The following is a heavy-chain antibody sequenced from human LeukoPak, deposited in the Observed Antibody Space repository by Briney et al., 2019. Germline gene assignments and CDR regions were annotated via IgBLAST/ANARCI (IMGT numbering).Heavy chain of an antibody. D-gene: IGHD3-16*01. CDR1: GFTVSSNY. Sequence: QTGGSLRLSCAASGFTVSSNYMSWVRQAPGKGLEWVSVIYSGGSKYYADSVKGRFTISRDKSKNTLYLQMNSLRAEDTAVYYCAREGVMAHYGMDVWGQGTTVTAPS. CDR2: IYSGGSK. V-gene: IGHV3-66*01. CDR3: AREGVMAHYGMDV. J-gene: IGHJ6*02.